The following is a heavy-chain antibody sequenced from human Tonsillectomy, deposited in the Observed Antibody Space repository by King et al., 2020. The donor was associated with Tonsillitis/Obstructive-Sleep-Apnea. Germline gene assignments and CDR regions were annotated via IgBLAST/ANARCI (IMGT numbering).Heavy chain of an antibody. D-gene: IGHD2-15*01. CDR1: GGSISSSSYY. CDR3: ARHFFPAYCSGGSCYSPPFDY. V-gene: IGHV4-39*01. Sequence: QLQESGPGLVKPSETLSLTCTVSGGSISSSSYYWGWIRQPPGKGREWIGSIYYSGSTYYNPSLKSRVPISLETAKNQFSLKLSSVTAADTAVYYCARHFFPAYCSGGSCYSPPFDYWGQGTLVTVSS. CDR2: IYYSGST. J-gene: IGHJ4*02.